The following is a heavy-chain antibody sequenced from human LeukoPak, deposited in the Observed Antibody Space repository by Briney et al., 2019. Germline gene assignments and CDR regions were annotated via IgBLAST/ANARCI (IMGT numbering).Heavy chain of an antibody. CDR3: ARRVRGYDILTGYYSYYFDY. CDR2: IYYSGST. D-gene: IGHD3-9*01. V-gene: IGHV4-59*01. CDR1: GGSISSYY. Sequence: SETLSLTCTDSGGSISSYYWSWIRQPPGKGLEWIGYIYYSGSTNYNPSLKSRVTISVDTSKNQFSLKLSSVTAADTAVYYCARRVRGYDILTGYYSYYFDYWGQGTLVTVSS. J-gene: IGHJ4*02.